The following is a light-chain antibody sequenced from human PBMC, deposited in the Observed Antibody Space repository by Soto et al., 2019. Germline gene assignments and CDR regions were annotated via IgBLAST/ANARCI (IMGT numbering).Light chain of an antibody. CDR3: SSWTSSSSYV. CDR2: DVS. V-gene: IGLV2-14*01. Sequence: QSVLTQPASVSGSPGQSIAISCTGTSSDVGGYNSVSWYQQYPGKAPKLMIHDVSNRPSGVSDRFSGSKSGNTASLTISGRQAEDEADYYCSSWTSSSSYVFGSGTKLTVL. J-gene: IGLJ1*01. CDR1: SSDVGGYNS.